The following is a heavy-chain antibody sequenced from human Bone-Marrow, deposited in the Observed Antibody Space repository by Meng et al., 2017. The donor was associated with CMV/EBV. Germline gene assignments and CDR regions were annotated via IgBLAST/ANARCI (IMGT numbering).Heavy chain of an antibody. D-gene: IGHD3-3*01. CDR1: GYTFTGYY. J-gene: IGHJ6*02. CDR2: INPNSGGT. Sequence: ASVKVSCKASGYTFTGYYMHWVRQAPGQGLEWMGWINPNSGGTNYAQKFQGRVTMTRDTSISTAYMELSRLRSDDTAVYYCARDVGDFWSGYLEPLRYGRDVWGQGTTVTVSS. CDR3: ARDVGDFWSGYLEPLRYGRDV. V-gene: IGHV1-2*02.